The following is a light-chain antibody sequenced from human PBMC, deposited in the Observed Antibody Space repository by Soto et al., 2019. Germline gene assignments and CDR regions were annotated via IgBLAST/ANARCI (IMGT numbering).Light chain of an antibody. V-gene: IGKV3-15*01. J-gene: IGKJ5*01. Sequence: EIVMTQSPATVSVSPGERATLSCRASQSVSSSYLAWYQQKPGQAPRLLFYGASTRATGLPARFSGTGSGTEFTLTINSLQAEDSAVYYCQQYYNWPRTFGQGTRLEIK. CDR2: GAS. CDR1: QSVSSSY. CDR3: QQYYNWPRT.